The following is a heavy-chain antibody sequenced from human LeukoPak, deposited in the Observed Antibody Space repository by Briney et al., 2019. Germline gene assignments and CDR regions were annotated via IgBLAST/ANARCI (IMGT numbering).Heavy chain of an antibody. D-gene: IGHD2-15*01. CDR1: GGSISTGAYY. CDR2: ISYTGNT. J-gene: IGHJ6*02. V-gene: IGHV4-31*03. CDR3: ARDWAGSCGGGSCNSYGMDV. Sequence: SETLSLTCTVSGGSISTGAYYWGWIRQHPEKGLEWLGHISYTGNTYYNPSLKSRMTMSLDTSENQFSLRVSSVTAADTAVYYCARDWAGSCGGGSCNSYGMDVWGQGTRSPSP.